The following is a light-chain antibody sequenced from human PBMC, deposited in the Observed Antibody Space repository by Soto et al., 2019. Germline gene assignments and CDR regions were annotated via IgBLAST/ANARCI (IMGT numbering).Light chain of an antibody. CDR2: DVS. CDR1: SSDVGAYNY. CDR3: SSYTGSSTLVV. J-gene: IGLJ2*01. Sequence: QSVLTQPASVSGSPGQSITISCTGTSSDVGAYNYVSWYQQHSGKAPKLMIYDVSNRPSGVSNRFSGSKSGYTASLTISGLQAEDEADYYCSSYTGSSTLVVFGGGTKLTVL. V-gene: IGLV2-14*03.